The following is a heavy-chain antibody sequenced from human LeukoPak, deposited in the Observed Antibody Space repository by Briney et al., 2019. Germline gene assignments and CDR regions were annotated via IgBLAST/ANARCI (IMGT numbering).Heavy chain of an antibody. D-gene: IGHD1-26*01. CDR1: GYTFTTYG. Sequence: ASVKVSCKASGYTFTTYGINWVRQAPGQGLEWMGWINTDNQNAENAEQFQGRVTLTADTSTSTAYMELRSLTFDDTGVYYCARDNGGSRDYWGQGTLVTVSS. CDR2: INTDNQNA. CDR3: ARDNGGSRDY. V-gene: IGHV1-18*01. J-gene: IGHJ4*02.